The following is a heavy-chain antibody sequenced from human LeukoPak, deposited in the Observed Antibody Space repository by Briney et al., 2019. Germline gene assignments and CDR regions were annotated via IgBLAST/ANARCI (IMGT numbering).Heavy chain of an antibody. J-gene: IGHJ4*02. Sequence: PSETLSLTCTVSGGSISSYYWSWIRQPPGKGLEWIGYIYYSGSTNYNPSLKSRVTLSVDTSKNQFSLKLSSVTAADTAVYYCARAGFGELLDYWGQGTLVTVSS. CDR3: ARAGFGELLDY. D-gene: IGHD3-10*01. V-gene: IGHV4-59*01. CDR1: GGSISSYY. CDR2: IYYSGST.